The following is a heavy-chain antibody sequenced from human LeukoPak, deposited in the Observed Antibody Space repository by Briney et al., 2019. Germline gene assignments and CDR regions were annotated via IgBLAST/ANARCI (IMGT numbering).Heavy chain of an antibody. Sequence: GESLKISCKVSGYSFSNNRIGWVRQMPGEGLEWMGILHPADSDTRYNPSFGGQVTFSADKSISTAYLQWTSVKASDTAMYYCAKQGDGGLFDSWGQGTLVTVSS. J-gene: IGHJ5*01. CDR2: LHPADSDT. V-gene: IGHV5-51*01. CDR1: GYSFSNNR. CDR3: AKQGDGGLFDS. D-gene: IGHD3-16*01.